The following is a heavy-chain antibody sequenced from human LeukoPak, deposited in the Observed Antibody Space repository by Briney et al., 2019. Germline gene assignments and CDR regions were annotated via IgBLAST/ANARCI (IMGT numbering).Heavy chain of an antibody. J-gene: IGHJ6*02. V-gene: IGHV3-64*04. Sequence: GGSLRLSCSASGFTFSSYGMHWVRQAPGKGLEYVSGISNKGGSTYYADSVKGRFTISRDNAKNSLYLQMNSLRAEDTAVYYCAREVDKSVAGYGMDVWGQGTTVTVSS. CDR3: AREVDKSVAGYGMDV. CDR2: ISNKGGST. D-gene: IGHD6-19*01. CDR1: GFTFSSYG.